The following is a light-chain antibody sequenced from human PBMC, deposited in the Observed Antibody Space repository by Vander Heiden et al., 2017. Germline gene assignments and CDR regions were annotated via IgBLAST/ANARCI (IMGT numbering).Light chain of an antibody. CDR2: DTS. J-gene: IGKJ2*01. V-gene: IGKV3-15*01. CDR1: QSVSTK. Sequence: EVVMTQSPATLSLSPGERATLSCRASQSVSTKLAWYQQKPGQAPRLLIYDTSTRDADIPTRFTGSGFGTDFTLTISSLQSEDFAIYFCQQYNDWPPNTLGQGTKLEIK. CDR3: QQYNDWPPNT.